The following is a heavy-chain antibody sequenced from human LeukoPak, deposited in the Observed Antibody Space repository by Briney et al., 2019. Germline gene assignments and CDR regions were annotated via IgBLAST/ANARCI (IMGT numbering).Heavy chain of an antibody. V-gene: IGHV4-61*01. J-gene: IGHJ4*02. Sequence: SETLSLTCTVSGASVNSDTYYWSWIRQPPGKGLEWIGYIYYSGSTNYNPSLNSRVTISVDTSKNQFSLKLSSVTAADTAVYYCARSFHSSSWYFDYWGQGTLVTVSS. CDR1: GASVNSDTYY. CDR3: ARSFHSSSWYFDY. D-gene: IGHD6-13*01. CDR2: IYYSGST.